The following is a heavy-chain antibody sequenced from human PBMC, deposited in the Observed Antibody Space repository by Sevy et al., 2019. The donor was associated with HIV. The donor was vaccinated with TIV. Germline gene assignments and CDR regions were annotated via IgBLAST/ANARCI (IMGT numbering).Heavy chain of an antibody. V-gene: IGHV3-21*01. Sequence: GGSLRLSCATSEFTFSSYSMNWVRQAPGNGLEWVSSISGGGTYIYYADSVKGGFTISRDNAKNSLSLQLNSLRAEDTAVYYCARGTQDYGDYDRDAFDIWGQGTMVTVSS. J-gene: IGHJ3*02. D-gene: IGHD4-17*01. CDR3: ARGTQDYGDYDRDAFDI. CDR1: EFTFSSYS. CDR2: ISGGGTYI.